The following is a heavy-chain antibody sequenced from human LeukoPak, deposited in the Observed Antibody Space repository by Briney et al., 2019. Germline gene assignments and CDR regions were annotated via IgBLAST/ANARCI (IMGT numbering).Heavy chain of an antibody. CDR2: IYTSGST. CDR1: GGSISSYY. J-gene: IGHJ4*02. V-gene: IGHV4-4*07. D-gene: IGHD3-3*01. CDR3: ARDGYDFWSGYYHY. Sequence: SETLSLSCTVSGGSISSYYWSWIRQPAGKGLEWIGRIYTSGSTNYNPSLKSRVTMSVDTSKNQFSLKLSSVTAADTAVYYCARDGYDFWSGYYHYWGQGTLVTVSS.